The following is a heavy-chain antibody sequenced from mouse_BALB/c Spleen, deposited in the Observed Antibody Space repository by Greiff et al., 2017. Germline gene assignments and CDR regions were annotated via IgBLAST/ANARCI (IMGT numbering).Heavy chain of an antibody. J-gene: IGHJ3*01. CDR2: ILPGSGST. CDR1: GYTFSSYW. D-gene: IGHD2-14*01. Sequence: QVQLQQSGAELMKPGASVKISCKATGYTFSSYWIEWVKQRPGHGLEWIGEILPGSGSTNYNEKFKGKATFTADTSSNTAYMQLSSLTSEDSAVYYCARIYRSAWFAYWGQGTLVTVSA. CDR3: ARIYRSAWFAY. V-gene: IGHV1-9*01.